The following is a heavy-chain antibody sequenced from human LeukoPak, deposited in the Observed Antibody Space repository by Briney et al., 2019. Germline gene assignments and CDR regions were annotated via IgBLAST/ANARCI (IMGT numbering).Heavy chain of an antibody. V-gene: IGHV3-74*01. CDR3: VREHKDGSYYTGEYDY. CDR2: ISGPGTTI. CDR1: GFSFSDHW. J-gene: IGHJ4*02. Sequence: QPGGSLRLSCAASGFSFSDHWMHWVRQIPGKGLEWVSRISGPGTTITYAESVKGRFTISRDNAKNALYFQMNSLRDEDTAVYYCVREHKDGSYYTGEYDYWGRGTLVTVSS. D-gene: IGHD3-10*01.